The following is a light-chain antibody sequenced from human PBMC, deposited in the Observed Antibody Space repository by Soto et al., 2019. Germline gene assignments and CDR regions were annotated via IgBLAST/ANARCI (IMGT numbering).Light chain of an antibody. Sequence: EIVMTQSPGTLSVSPGERAILSCRASQSVNSNLAWYQQKPGQAPRLLIYGASIRATGSPTRFSGSGSGSAFTITISTLQSEDLAVYYCQQYNNWPPLTFGGGTKVDSK. CDR2: GAS. J-gene: IGKJ4*01. CDR3: QQYNNWPPLT. CDR1: QSVNSN. V-gene: IGKV3D-15*03.